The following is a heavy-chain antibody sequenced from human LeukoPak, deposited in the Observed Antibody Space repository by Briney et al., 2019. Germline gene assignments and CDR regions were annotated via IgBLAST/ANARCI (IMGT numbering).Heavy chain of an antibody. CDR1: GFTFSDYY. V-gene: IGHV3-11*04. CDR2: ISTSGTTI. D-gene: IGHD3-22*01. J-gene: IGHJ4*02. CDR3: ARGGTYYYDSSGYAFDY. Sequence: GGSLRLSCAASGFTFSDYYMIWIRQAPGKGLEWVSYISTSGTTIYYADSVKGRFTISRDNSKNTLYLQMNSLRAEDTAVYYCARGGTYYYDSSGYAFDYWGQGTLVTVSS.